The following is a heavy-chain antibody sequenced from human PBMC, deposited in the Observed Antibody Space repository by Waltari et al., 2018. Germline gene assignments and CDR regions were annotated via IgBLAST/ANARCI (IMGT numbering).Heavy chain of an antibody. CDR1: GFSLSTRGVG. CDR2: IYWNDDK. Sequence: QITLKESGPTLVKPTQTLTLTCTFSGFSLSTRGVGVGWIRQPPGTALEGFAPIYWNDDKRYSPSRKSRLTITKDTSKNQVVLTMTNMDPVDTATYYCAHYSSGYYPYNWFDPWGQGTLVTVSS. J-gene: IGHJ5*02. V-gene: IGHV2-5*01. D-gene: IGHD3-22*01. CDR3: AHYSSGYYPYNWFDP.